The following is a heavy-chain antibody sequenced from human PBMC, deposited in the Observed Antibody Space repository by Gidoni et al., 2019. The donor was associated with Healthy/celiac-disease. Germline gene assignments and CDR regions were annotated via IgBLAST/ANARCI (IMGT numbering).Heavy chain of an antibody. CDR1: GYTFTSYA. J-gene: IGHJ6*02. CDR3: ARDLLPHYYYGMDV. Sequence: QVQLVQSGAEEKKPGASVKVSCKASGYTFTSYAMHWVRQAPGQRLEWMGWINAGNGNTKYSQKFQGRVTITRDTSASTAYMELSSLRSEDTAVYYCARDLLPHYYYGMDVWGQGTTVTVSS. CDR2: INAGNGNT. V-gene: IGHV1-3*05.